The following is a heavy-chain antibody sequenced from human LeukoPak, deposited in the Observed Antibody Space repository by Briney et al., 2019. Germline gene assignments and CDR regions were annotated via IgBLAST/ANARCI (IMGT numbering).Heavy chain of an antibody. J-gene: IGHJ4*02. D-gene: IGHD2-2*01. V-gene: IGHV3-30*04. Sequence: AGGSLRLSCVASGFIFSTFAMHWVRQAPGKGLEWVAVLSYDGSTEYYADSVKGRFTISRDNSKNTLYLQMNDLRSEDTAVFYCARGNRGTRIPPGGYWGQGSLVTVSP. CDR2: LSYDGSTE. CDR1: GFIFSTFA. CDR3: ARGNRGTRIPPGGY.